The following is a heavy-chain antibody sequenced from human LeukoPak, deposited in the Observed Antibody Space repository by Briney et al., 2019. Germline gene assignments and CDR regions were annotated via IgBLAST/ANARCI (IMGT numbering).Heavy chain of an antibody. CDR1: GGSLTNYF. Sequence: SETLSLTCTVSGGSLTNYFWSWIRQPPGTGLEWIGYIHSSGSPHYNPSFESRVTTLVDTSKNQFSLNLNSVTAADTAVYYCTRHPGGNDAHRFDYWGQGLLVTVSS. CDR2: IHSSGSP. CDR3: TRHPGGNDAHRFDY. J-gene: IGHJ4*02. D-gene: IGHD4-23*01. V-gene: IGHV4-59*08.